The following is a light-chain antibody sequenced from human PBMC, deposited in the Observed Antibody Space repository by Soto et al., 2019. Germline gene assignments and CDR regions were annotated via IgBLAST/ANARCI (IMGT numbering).Light chain of an antibody. CDR2: EVN. J-gene: IGLJ2*01. V-gene: IGLV2-8*01. Sequence: QSVLTQPPSASGSPGQSVTISCTGTSSDVGGYKFVSWYQQHPGKAPKLIIYEVNQRPSGVPDRFSGSKSDNTASLAVSGLQAEDEADYYCSSYAGSNNLLFGGGTKLTVL. CDR3: SSYAGSNNLL. CDR1: SSDVGGYKF.